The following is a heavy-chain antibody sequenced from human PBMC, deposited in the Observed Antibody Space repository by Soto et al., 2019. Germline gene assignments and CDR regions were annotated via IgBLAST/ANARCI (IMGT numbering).Heavy chain of an antibody. CDR2: ISYDGTNK. Sequence: ESGGGVVRPGRSLRVSCAASGFTFRSYGMHWVRQAPGKGLEWVAVISYDGTNKYYADSVKGRFTISRDNSKNTLYLQMNSLRVEDTAIYYCAKVGGAATILGYGVDVWGQGTTVTVSS. D-gene: IGHD5-12*01. V-gene: IGHV3-30*18. CDR3: AKVGGAATILGYGVDV. CDR1: GFTFRSYG. J-gene: IGHJ6*02.